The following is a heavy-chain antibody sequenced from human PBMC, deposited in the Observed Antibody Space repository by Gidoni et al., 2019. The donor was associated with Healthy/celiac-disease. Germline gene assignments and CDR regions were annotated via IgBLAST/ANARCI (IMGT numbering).Heavy chain of an antibody. CDR2: IYTSGST. J-gene: IGHJ6*02. CDR1: GGSISRGSYY. V-gene: IGHV4-61*02. D-gene: IGHD3-3*01. CDR3: ARGNASGYDFWSGSLTAYGMDV. Sequence: QVQLQESGPGLVKPSQTLSLTCTVSGGSISRGSYYWSWIRQPAGKGLEWIGRIYTSGSTNYNPSLKSRVTMSVDTSQNQFSLKLSSVTAADTAVYYCARGNASGYDFWSGSLTAYGMDVWGQGTTVTVSS.